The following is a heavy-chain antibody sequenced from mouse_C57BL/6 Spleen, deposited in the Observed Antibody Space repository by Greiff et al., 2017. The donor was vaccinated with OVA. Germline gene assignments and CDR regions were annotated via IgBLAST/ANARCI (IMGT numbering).Heavy chain of an antibody. Sequence: DVMLVESGGGLVKPGGSLKLSCAASGFTFSDYGMHWVRQAPEKGLEWVAYISSGSSTIYYADTVKGRFTISRDNAKNTLFLQMTSLRSEDTAMYYCARPDDYDWFAYWGQGTLVTVSA. D-gene: IGHD2-4*01. CDR2: ISSGSSTI. V-gene: IGHV5-17*01. CDR3: ARPDDYDWFAY. CDR1: GFTFSDYG. J-gene: IGHJ3*01.